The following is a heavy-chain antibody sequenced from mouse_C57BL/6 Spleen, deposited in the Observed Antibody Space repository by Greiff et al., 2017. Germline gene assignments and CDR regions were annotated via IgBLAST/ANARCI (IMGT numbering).Heavy chain of an antibody. Sequence: VQLQQSGPGLVQPSQSLSITCTVSGFSLTSYGVHWVRQSPGKGLEWLGVIWSGGSTDYNAAFISRLSISKDNSKSQVFFKMNSLQADDTAIYYCASYDGYYGGYYAMDYWGQGTSVTVSS. V-gene: IGHV2-2*01. D-gene: IGHD2-3*01. CDR3: ASYDGYYGGYYAMDY. J-gene: IGHJ4*01. CDR2: IWSGGST. CDR1: GFSLTSYG.